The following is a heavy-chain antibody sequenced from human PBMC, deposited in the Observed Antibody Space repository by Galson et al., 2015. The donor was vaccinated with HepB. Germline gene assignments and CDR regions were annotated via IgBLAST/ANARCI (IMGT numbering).Heavy chain of an antibody. D-gene: IGHD3-3*01. V-gene: IGHV3-23*01. CDR3: AKPYYDFWSGSTFDY. CDR2: ISGSGGST. Sequence: SLRLSCAASGFTFSSYAMSWVHQAPGKGLEWVSAISGSGGSTYYADSVKGRFTISRDDSKNTLYLQMNSLRAEDTAVYYCAKPYYDFWSGSTFDYWGQGTLVTVSS. J-gene: IGHJ4*02. CDR1: GFTFSSYA.